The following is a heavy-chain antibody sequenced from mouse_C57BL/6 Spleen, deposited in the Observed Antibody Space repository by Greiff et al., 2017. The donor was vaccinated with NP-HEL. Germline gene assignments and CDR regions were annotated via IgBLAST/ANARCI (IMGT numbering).Heavy chain of an antibody. CDR2: ISSGSSTI. Sequence: EVKLQESGGGLVKPGGSLKLSCAASGFTFSDYGMHWVRQAPEKGLEWVAYISSGSSTIYYADTVKGRFTISRDNAKNTLFLQMTSLRSEDTAMYYCARDYYGSSYPLDYWGQGTTLTVSS. CDR1: GFTFSDYG. J-gene: IGHJ2*01. V-gene: IGHV5-17*01. D-gene: IGHD1-1*01. CDR3: ARDYYGSSYPLDY.